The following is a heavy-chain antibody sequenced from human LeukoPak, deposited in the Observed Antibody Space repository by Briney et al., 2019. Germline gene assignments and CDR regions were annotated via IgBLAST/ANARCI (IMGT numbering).Heavy chain of an antibody. J-gene: IGHJ4*02. CDR1: DGSISTSL. CDR3: ARVYCSSTSCFAGGHYFDY. CDR2: VYYNGNT. Sequence: SETLSLTCTVSDGSISTSLWSWIRQPPGKGLEWIGYVYYNGNTDYNPSLKSRVITSIDTPKKQFSLNLNSVTAADTAVYYCARVYCSSTSCFAGGHYFDYWGQGTLVTVSS. D-gene: IGHD2-2*01. V-gene: IGHV4-59*12.